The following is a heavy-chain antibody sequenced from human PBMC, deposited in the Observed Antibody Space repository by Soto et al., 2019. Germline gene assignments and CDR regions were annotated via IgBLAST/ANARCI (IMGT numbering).Heavy chain of an antibody. Sequence: PSEPLSLTCTVSGGSISSYYWSWIRQPPGKGLEWIGYIYYSGSTNYNPSLKSRVTISVDTSKNQFSLKLSSVSAADTAVYYCARYDYIWGSYRYIGINPKQKSDAFDIWGQGTMLTVSS. J-gene: IGHJ3*02. CDR2: IYYSGST. D-gene: IGHD3-16*02. CDR1: GGSISSYY. V-gene: IGHV4-59*01. CDR3: ARYDYIWGSYRYIGINPKQKSDAFDI.